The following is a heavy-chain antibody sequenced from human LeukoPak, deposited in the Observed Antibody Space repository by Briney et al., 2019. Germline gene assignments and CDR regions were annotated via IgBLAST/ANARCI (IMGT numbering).Heavy chain of an antibody. CDR1: GGSISSTSYY. D-gene: IGHD3-3*01. CDR3: ATHLSLTVFAVLLDL. V-gene: IGHV4-39*01. CDR2: IHYSGNT. Sequence: PSETLSNTCTVSGGSISSTSYYWGWVRQPPGKGLEWIGSIHYSGNTYYNPSLKSRGTISVDTSKNRFSLRLSSVTAADTAVYYCATHLSLTVFAVLLDLWGQGKGVTVSS. J-gene: IGHJ5*02.